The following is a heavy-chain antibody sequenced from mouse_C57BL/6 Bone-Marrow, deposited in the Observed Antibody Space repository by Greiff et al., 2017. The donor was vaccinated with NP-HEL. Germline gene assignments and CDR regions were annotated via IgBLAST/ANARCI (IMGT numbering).Heavy chain of an antibody. V-gene: IGHV7-3*01. J-gene: IGHJ1*03. Sequence: EVKLVESGGGLVQPGGSLSLSCAASGFTFTDYYMSWVRQPPGKALEWLGFIRNKANGYTTEYSASVKGRFTISRDNSQIILYLQMNALRAEDSATYYCASLLSFWYFDVWGTGTTVTVSS. CDR3: ASLLSFWYFDV. D-gene: IGHD1-1*01. CDR1: GFTFTDYY. CDR2: IRNKANGYTT.